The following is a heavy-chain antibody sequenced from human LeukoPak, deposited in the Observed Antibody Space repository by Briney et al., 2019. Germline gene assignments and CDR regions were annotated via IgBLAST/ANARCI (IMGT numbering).Heavy chain of an antibody. CDR2: ISYDGSNK. Sequence: PGGSLRLSCAAPGFTFSSYGMHWVRQAPGKGLEWLAVISYDGSNKYYADSVKGRFTISRDNSKNTLYLQMNSLRVEDTAVYYCAPEGDGYILFDYWGQGTLVTVSS. V-gene: IGHV3-30*03. D-gene: IGHD5-24*01. CDR3: APEGDGYILFDY. CDR1: GFTFSSYG. J-gene: IGHJ4*02.